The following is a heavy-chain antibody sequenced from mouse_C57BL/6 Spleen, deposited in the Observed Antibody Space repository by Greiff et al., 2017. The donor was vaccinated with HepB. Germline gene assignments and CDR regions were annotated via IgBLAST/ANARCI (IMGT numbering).Heavy chain of an antibody. J-gene: IGHJ2*01. CDR1: GFNIKDYY. CDR2: IDPEDGDT. D-gene: IGHD1-2*01. CDR3: TGGYYGTEDY. V-gene: IGHV14-1*01. Sequence: EVQLQQSGAELVRPGASVKLSCTASGFNIKDYYMHWVKQRPEQGLEWIGRIDPEDGDTEYAPKFQGKATMTADTSSNTAYLQLSSLTSEDTAVYYCTGGYYGTEDYWGQGPTLTVSS.